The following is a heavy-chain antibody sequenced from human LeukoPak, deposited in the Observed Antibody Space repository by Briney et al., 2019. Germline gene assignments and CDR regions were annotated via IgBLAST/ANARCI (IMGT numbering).Heavy chain of an antibody. J-gene: IGHJ4*02. V-gene: IGHV3-23*01. CDR3: AKDRVCSGGSCYFDY. CDR2: ITGSGDST. CDR1: GFTVNSYA. D-gene: IGHD2-15*01. Sequence: GGSLRLSCAASGFTVNSYAMTWVRQAPGRGLEWVSVITGSGDSTYYADSVKGRFTISRDNSKNTLYLQMNSLRAEDTGIYYCAKDRVCSGGSCYFDYWGQGTLVTVSP.